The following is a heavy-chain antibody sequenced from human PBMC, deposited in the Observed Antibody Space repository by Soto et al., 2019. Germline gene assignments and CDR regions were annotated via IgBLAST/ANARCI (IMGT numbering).Heavy chain of an antibody. CDR3: AKGMATGYRGAFYT. Sequence: EVQLLESGGGLVQPGGSLRLSCAASGFNFGSYAMSWVRHAPGKGLEWVSGISGSGGSPYYPDSVQGRFTISKDNSNDTLYLHLTSLRAEATAVYYCAKGMATGYRGAFYTWGQGPMLTVSS. J-gene: IGHJ4*02. V-gene: IGHV3-23*01. CDR1: GFNFGSYA. CDR2: ISGSGGSP. D-gene: IGHD5-12*01.